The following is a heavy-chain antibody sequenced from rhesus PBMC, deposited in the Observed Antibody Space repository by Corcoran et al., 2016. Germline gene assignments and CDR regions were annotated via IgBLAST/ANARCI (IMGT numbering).Heavy chain of an antibody. CDR1: GGSISSSY. J-gene: IGHJ6*01. CDR3: ARDQAYGLDS. V-gene: IGHV4-169*02. CDR2: IYGSGSST. Sequence: QLQLQESGPGLVKPSETLPVTCAVSGGSISSSYWGWLRQAPGKGREWIGYIYGSGSSTTYNPSLKSRVTLSVDTSKNQLSLKLSSVTAADTAVYYCARDQAYGLDSWGQGVVVIVSS.